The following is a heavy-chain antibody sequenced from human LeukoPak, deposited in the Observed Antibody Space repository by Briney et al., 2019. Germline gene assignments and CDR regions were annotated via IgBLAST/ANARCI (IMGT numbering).Heavy chain of an antibody. CDR3: ARLNYDVADFDY. Sequence: GESLKISCDASGYTFTSYWIGWVRQMPGKGFEWMGFIYPGDSDTRYSPSFEGQVTISADKSISTAYLQWSSLKASDTAMYYCARLNYDVADFDYWGQGTLVTVSS. J-gene: IGHJ4*02. CDR1: GYTFTSYW. CDR2: IYPGDSDT. D-gene: IGHD2-15*01. V-gene: IGHV5-51*01.